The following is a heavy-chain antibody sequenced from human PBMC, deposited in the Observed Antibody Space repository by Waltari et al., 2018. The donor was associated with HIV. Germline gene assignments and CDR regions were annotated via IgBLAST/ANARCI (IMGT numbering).Heavy chain of an antibody. CDR2: IYTSGST. V-gene: IGHV4-61*02. CDR3: ASQYSYGLRPNFFDY. J-gene: IGHJ4*02. Sequence: QVQLQESGPGLVKPSQTLSLTCSVSGGSISSGSYYWSWIRQPAGKGLEWIGRIYTSGSTNYNPSLTSRVSISVDTSKNQFSLKLSSVTAADTAVYYCASQYSYGLRPNFFDYWGQGTLVTVSS. D-gene: IGHD5-18*01. CDR1: GGSISSGSYY.